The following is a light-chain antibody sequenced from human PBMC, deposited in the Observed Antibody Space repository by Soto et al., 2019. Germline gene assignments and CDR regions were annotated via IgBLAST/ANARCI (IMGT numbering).Light chain of an antibody. V-gene: IGKV2-28*01. CDR1: QSLLHSIGYNY. Sequence: DIVMTQSPLSLPVTPGEPASFSCRSSQSLLHSIGYNYLDWYLQKPGQSPQLLIYLGSNRASGVPDRFSGSGSGTDFTLKISRVEAEDVGVYYCMQAIQNPLTFGGGTKVEIK. CDR2: LGS. CDR3: MQAIQNPLT. J-gene: IGKJ4*01.